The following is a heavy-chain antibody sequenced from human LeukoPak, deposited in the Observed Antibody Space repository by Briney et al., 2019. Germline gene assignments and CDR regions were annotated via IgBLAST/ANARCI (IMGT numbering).Heavy chain of an antibody. J-gene: IGHJ4*02. CDR3: ARHLYSSSWYDY. V-gene: IGHV4-39*01. CDR1: GGSISSSSYY. CDR2: IYYSGST. Sequence: SETLSLTCTVSGGSISSSSYYWGWIRPPPGKGLEWIGSIYYSGSTYYNPSLKSRVTISVDTSKNQFSLKLNSVTAADTAVYYCARHLYSSSWYDYWGQGTLVTVSS. D-gene: IGHD6-13*01.